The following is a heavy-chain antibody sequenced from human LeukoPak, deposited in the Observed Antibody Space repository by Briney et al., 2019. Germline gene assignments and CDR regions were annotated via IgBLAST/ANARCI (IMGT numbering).Heavy chain of an antibody. Sequence: GGSLRLSCAVSGFIFNNFAMSWVRQAPGKGLEWVSGITGSGDNTYHADSVKGRFSISRDNSKNTLYLQMNRLRDEDTAVYYCAERIAVAGTRYFEHWGQGTLVTVSS. V-gene: IGHV3-23*01. CDR1: GFIFNNFA. CDR3: AERIAVAGTRYFEH. D-gene: IGHD6-19*01. CDR2: ITGSGDNT. J-gene: IGHJ1*01.